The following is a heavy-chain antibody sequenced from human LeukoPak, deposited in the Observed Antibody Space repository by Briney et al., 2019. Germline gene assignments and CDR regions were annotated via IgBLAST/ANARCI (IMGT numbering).Heavy chain of an antibody. Sequence: TETLSLTCTVSGGSISGYYWSWIRQPPGKGLEWIGYIFYSGSTNYNPSLKSRVTMSVDTSKNQFSLKLSSVTAADTAVYYCARHRYCSSTSCYDAFDVWGQGTMVTVSS. CDR2: IFYSGST. J-gene: IGHJ3*01. V-gene: IGHV4-59*08. CDR1: GGSISGYY. D-gene: IGHD2-2*01. CDR3: ARHRYCSSTSCYDAFDV.